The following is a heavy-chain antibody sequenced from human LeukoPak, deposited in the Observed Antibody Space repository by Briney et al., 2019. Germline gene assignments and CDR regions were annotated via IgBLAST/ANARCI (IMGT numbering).Heavy chain of an antibody. V-gene: IGHV4-59*08. J-gene: IGHJ6*03. Sequence: SETLSLTCTVSGGSIISDSWTWIRQPPGKELEWIGYLYDSTSTKYNPSLKSRVTISVDTSKSQFSLKVTSVTAADTAVYFCARRGRSPGFAGKFTHYYYMDVWGEGTAVTVSS. CDR1: GGSIISDS. D-gene: IGHD3-10*01. CDR3: ARRGRSPGFAGKFTHYYYMDV. CDR2: LYDSTST.